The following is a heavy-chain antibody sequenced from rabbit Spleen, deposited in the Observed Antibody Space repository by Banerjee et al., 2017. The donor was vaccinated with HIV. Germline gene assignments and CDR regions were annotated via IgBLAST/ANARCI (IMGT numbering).Heavy chain of an antibody. D-gene: IGHD4-1*01. Sequence: QLKESGGGLVQPGGSLKLSCKASGFDLSNYYMNWVRQAPGKGLEWIGYIDPVFGITYYASWVNGRFTISSHNAQNTLHLQLNSLTAADTATYFCARDLTGVIGWNFGWWGQGTLVTVS. J-gene: IGHJ3*01. CDR2: IDPVFGIT. CDR3: ARDLTGVIGWNFGW. V-gene: IGHV1S7*01. CDR1: GFDLSNYY.